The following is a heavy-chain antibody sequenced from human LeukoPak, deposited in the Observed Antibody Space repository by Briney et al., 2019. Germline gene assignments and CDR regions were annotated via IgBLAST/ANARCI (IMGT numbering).Heavy chain of an antibody. CDR2: ISDGGST. Sequence: GGSLRLSCAASGFTISSNYMNWVRQAPGKGLDWVSVISDGGSTYYADSVRGRFTISRDSSTNTVYLQMNSLRAEDTAVYYCARRFDYWGPGTLVTVSS. CDR3: ARRFDY. CDR1: GFTISSNY. J-gene: IGHJ4*02. V-gene: IGHV3-53*01.